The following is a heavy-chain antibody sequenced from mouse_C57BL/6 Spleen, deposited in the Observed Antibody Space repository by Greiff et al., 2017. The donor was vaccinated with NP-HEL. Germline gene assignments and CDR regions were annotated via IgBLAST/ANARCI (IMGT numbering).Heavy chain of an antibody. CDR2: ILPGSGST. J-gene: IGHJ4*01. CDR3: ARLPLYGSSYNYAMDY. Sequence: QVQLKQSGAELMKPGASVKLSCKATGYTFTGYWIEWVKQRPGHGLEWIGEILPGSGSTNYNEKFKGKATFTADTSSNTAYMQLSSLTTEDSAIYYCARLPLYGSSYNYAMDYWGQGTSVTVSS. D-gene: IGHD1-1*01. V-gene: IGHV1-9*01. CDR1: GYTFTGYW.